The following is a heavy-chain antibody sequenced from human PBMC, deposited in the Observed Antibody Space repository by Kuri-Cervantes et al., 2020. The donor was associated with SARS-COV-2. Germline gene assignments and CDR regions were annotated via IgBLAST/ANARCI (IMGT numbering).Heavy chain of an antibody. J-gene: IGHJ4*02. CDR1: GFTFNTYS. D-gene: IGHD3-16*01. CDR2: ISKGSDTI. V-gene: IGHV3-48*01. CDR3: AKIGAFGDYFDY. Sequence: GGSLRLSCAASGFTFNTYSMDWVRQAPGKGLEWLAYISKGSDTIYYADSVRGRFTISRDNSNNTLLLQMNSLRAEDTAIYFCAKIGAFGDYFDYWGQGTLVTVSS.